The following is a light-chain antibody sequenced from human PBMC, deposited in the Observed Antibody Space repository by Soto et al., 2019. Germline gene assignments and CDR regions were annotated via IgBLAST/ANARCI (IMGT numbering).Light chain of an antibody. Sequence: QSALTQPASVSGSPGQSIAISCTGTSSFVGAYNYVSWYQQPPGKAPKLMIYDVSNRPSGVSDRFSGSKSGNTASLTISGLQTEDEADYYCKSYTTTSTYVFGTGTKVTV. J-gene: IGLJ1*01. V-gene: IGLV2-14*01. CDR2: DVS. CDR1: SSFVGAYNY. CDR3: KSYTTTSTYV.